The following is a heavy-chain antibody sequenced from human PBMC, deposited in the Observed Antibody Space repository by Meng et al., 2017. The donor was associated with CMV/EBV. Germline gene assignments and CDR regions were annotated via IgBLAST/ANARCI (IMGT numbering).Heavy chain of an antibody. J-gene: IGHJ4*02. CDR2: IRSKAYGGTT. Sequence: GGSLRLSCTASGFTFGDYAMSWVRQAPGKGLEWVGFIRSKAYGGTTEYAASVKGRFTISRDDSKSIAHLQMNSLKTEDTAVYYCMSTMVRGVITFDYWGQGTLVTVSS. CDR3: MSTMVRGVITFDY. D-gene: IGHD3-10*01. V-gene: IGHV3-49*04. CDR1: GFTFGDYA.